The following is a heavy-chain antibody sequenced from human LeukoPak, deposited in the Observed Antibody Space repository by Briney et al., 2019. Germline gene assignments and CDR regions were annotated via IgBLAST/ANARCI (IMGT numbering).Heavy chain of an antibody. D-gene: IGHD3-10*01. CDR1: GFTFSSYT. Sequence: GGSLRLSCAASGFTFSSYTMNWVRQAPGKGLEWVSSISSSSSYIYYADSVKGRFTISRDNAKKSVYLQMNSLRAEDTAVYYCTGNYYGSGSYADFDYWGQGTLVTVSS. J-gene: IGHJ4*02. CDR3: TGNYYGSGSYADFDY. CDR2: ISSSSSYI. V-gene: IGHV3-21*04.